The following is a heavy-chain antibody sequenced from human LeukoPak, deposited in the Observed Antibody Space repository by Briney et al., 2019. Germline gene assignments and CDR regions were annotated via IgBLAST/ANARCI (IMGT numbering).Heavy chain of an antibody. CDR3: ARDFRFLDDY. D-gene: IGHD3-3*01. CDR1: GFTFSSYG. CDR2: INSDGSST. Sequence: GGTLRLSCAASGFTFSSYGMSWVRQAPGKGLVWVSRINSDGSSTSYADSVKGRFTISRDNAKNSLYLQMNSLRAEDTAVYYCARDFRFLDDYWGQGTLVTVSS. J-gene: IGHJ4*02. V-gene: IGHV3-74*01.